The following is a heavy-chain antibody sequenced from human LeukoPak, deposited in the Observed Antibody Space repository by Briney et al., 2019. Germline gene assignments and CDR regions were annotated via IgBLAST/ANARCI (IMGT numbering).Heavy chain of an antibody. Sequence: PSETLSLTCTVSGGSISSSSYYWGWIRQPPGKGLEWIGSIYYSGSTYYNPSLKSRVTISVDTSKNQFSLKLSSVTAADTAVYYCARGRSYYFDYWGQGTLVTVSS. D-gene: IGHD1-26*01. CDR2: IYYSGST. CDR1: GGSISSSSYY. J-gene: IGHJ4*02. V-gene: IGHV4-39*07. CDR3: ARGRSYYFDY.